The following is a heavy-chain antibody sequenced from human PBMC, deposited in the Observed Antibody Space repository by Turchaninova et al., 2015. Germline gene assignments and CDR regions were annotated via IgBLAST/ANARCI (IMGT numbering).Heavy chain of an antibody. J-gene: IGHJ4*02. Sequence: QLQLQESGPGLVKPSETLSLTCTVSGGSLSSSSYYWGWIRQPPGTGLEWIGSIYSSGTTYYNPSLKSRVTISGDTSKNQFSLKLTSVTAADTAVYYCARHSSFYGNFDYWGRGTLVTVSS. V-gene: IGHV4-39*01. CDR1: GGSLSSSSYY. CDR2: IYSSGTT. CDR3: ARHSSFYGNFDY. D-gene: IGHD2/OR15-2a*01.